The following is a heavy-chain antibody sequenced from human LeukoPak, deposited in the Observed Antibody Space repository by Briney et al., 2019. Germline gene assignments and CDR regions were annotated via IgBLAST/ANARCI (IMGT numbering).Heavy chain of an antibody. D-gene: IGHD3-16*01. CDR3: ARHRNSQTAGAGEY. CDR1: GYTVAAYY. Sequence: ASVKVSCKASGYTVAAYYIHWVRQAPGQGLEWMGWINPNTGGPYYPQKFQGKVTMTWDSSVNTAYMELTSVTSDDTAIYYCARHRNSQTAGAGEYWGQGTLVTVSS. J-gene: IGHJ4*02. V-gene: IGHV1-2*02. CDR2: INPNTGGP.